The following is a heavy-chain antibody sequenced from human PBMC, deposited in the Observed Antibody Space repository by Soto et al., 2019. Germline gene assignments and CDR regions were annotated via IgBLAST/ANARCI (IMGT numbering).Heavy chain of an antibody. V-gene: IGHV1-18*01. CDR2: ISGYNGNT. CDR3: AVGGGAARSNHPFDI. CDR1: GYTFTSYG. J-gene: IGHJ3*02. D-gene: IGHD6-6*01. Sequence: QVQLVQSGAEVKKPGASVKVSCKASGYTFTSYGISWVRQAPGQGLEWMGWISGYNGNTKYAQKLKGRVTMTTDTPTSTPDKGLRSLKSAETSVYYCAVGGGAARSNHPFDIWGQGTLVTVSS.